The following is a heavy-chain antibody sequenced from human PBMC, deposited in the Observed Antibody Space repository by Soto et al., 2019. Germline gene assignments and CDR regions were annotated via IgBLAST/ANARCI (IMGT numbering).Heavy chain of an antibody. J-gene: IGHJ3*02. D-gene: IGHD1-1*01. Sequence: PSETLSLTCTVSGASMTNYYGSWIRQPPGKGLEYIGYMYYTGTATYNPSLKSRVTMSADMSSNQFSLNLNSVTAADSAVYFCAREFPGALERSRAFDIWGQGTMVTVSS. CDR1: GASMTNYY. CDR2: MYYTGTA. V-gene: IGHV4-59*12. CDR3: AREFPGALERSRAFDI.